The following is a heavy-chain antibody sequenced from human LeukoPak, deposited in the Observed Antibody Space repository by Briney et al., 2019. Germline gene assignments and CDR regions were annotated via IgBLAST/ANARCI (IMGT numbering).Heavy chain of an antibody. Sequence: PGGSLRLSCAASGFTFSSYAMSWVRQAPGKGLEWVSAISGSGGSTYYADSVKGRFTISRDNSKNTLYLQMNSLRAEDTAVYYCAKDEERDSSSLYFDYWGQGTLVTVSS. CDR2: ISGSGGST. CDR3: AKDEERDSSSLYFDY. D-gene: IGHD6-6*01. V-gene: IGHV3-23*01. CDR1: GFTFSSYA. J-gene: IGHJ4*02.